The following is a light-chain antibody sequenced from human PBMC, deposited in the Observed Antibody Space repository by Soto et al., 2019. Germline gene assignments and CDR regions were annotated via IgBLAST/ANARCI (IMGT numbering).Light chain of an antibody. V-gene: IGKV1-5*01. CDR3: QQYNNYPWT. J-gene: IGKJ1*01. Sequence: DIQMTQSPSTLSASVGDRVTITCRASQNINRRLAWYQQKPGKAPNLLVYDDSSLESGVPARFSGGGSGTEFTLTISSLQPDDFSTFYCQQYNNYPWTFGQGPKVEIK. CDR2: DDS. CDR1: QNINRR.